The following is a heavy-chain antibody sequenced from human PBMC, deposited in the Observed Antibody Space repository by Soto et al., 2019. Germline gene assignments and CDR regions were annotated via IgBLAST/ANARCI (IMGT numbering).Heavy chain of an antibody. CDR3: PGAGSGTEFF. Sequence: EVQLVESGGDLVQPGRSLRLSCVASGLTFEHSGMHWVRQAPGKGLAWVAGISWDSKTIAYADSVKGRFAISRDNAKKSLSLQMSSLSTEDTALYYCPGAGSGTEFFWGPGTHVTVSS. V-gene: IGHV3-9*01. J-gene: IGHJ4*02. D-gene: IGHD3-10*01. CDR2: ISWDSKTI. CDR1: GLTFEHSG.